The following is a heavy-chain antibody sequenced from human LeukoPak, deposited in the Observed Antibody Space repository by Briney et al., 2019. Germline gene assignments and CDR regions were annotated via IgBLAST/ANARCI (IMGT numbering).Heavy chain of an antibody. CDR3: AKDPGVVVAAGILDY. CDR2: ISGSGGST. D-gene: IGHD2-15*01. Sequence: GGSLRLSCAASGFTFSSYAVSWVRQAPGKGLEWVSAISGSGGSTYYADSVKGRFTISRDNSKNTLYLQMNSLRAEDTAVYYCAKDPGVVVAAGILDYWGQGTLVTVSS. CDR1: GFTFSSYA. V-gene: IGHV3-23*01. J-gene: IGHJ4*02.